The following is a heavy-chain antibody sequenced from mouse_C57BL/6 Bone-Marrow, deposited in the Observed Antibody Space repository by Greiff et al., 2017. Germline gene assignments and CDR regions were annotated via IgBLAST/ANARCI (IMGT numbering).Heavy chain of an antibody. Sequence: VQLQQSGAELVRPGASVKLSCTASGFNIKDDYMHWVKQRPEQGLEWIGWIDPENGDTDYASKFQGKATITADTSSNTAYLQLSSLTSEDTAVYYGTTATGVPYWYFDVWGTGTTVTVSA. J-gene: IGHJ1*03. V-gene: IGHV14-4*01. CDR3: TTATGVPYWYFDV. D-gene: IGHD1-1*01. CDR1: GFNIKDDY. CDR2: IDPENGDT.